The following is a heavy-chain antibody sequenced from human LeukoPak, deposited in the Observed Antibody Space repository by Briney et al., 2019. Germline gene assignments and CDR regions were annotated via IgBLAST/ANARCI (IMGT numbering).Heavy chain of an antibody. CDR1: GGSISSSSYY. J-gene: IGHJ4*02. Sequence: SETLSLTCTVSGGSISSSSYYWGWIRQPPGKGLEWIGSIYYSGSTYYNPSLKSRVTTSVDTSKNQFSLKLSSVTAADTAVYYCARLSGYSFDYWGQGTLVTVSS. V-gene: IGHV4-39*01. D-gene: IGHD3-22*01. CDR2: IYYSGST. CDR3: ARLSGYSFDY.